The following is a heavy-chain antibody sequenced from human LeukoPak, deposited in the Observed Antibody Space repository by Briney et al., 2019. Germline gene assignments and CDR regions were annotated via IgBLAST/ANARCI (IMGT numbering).Heavy chain of an antibody. CDR2: ISSSGGST. Sequence: GGSLRLSCAASGFIFSSYAMSWVRQAPGKGLEWVSGISSSGGSTYYADSVKGRFTISSDNSKNTLYLQMHSLRAEDTAVYYCAKSPRADSFDIWGQGTMVTVSS. CDR3: AKSPRADSFDI. J-gene: IGHJ3*02. CDR1: GFIFSSYA. V-gene: IGHV3-23*01.